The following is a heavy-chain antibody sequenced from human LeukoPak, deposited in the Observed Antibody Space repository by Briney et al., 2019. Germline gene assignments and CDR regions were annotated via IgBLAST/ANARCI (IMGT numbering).Heavy chain of an antibody. D-gene: IGHD3-9*01. CDR2: IYYSGTT. Sequence: PSETLSLTCTVSGGSISSYYWSWIRQPPGEGLEWIGYIYYSGTTNYNPSLKSRVTISVDTSKNQFSLKLSSVTAADTAVYYCARDQYDILTGYYNAYYYYMDVWGKGTTVTISS. V-gene: IGHV4-59*12. CDR1: GGSISSYY. J-gene: IGHJ6*03. CDR3: ARDQYDILTGYYNAYYYYMDV.